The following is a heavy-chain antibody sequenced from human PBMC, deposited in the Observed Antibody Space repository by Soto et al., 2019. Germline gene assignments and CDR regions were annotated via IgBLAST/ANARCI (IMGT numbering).Heavy chain of an antibody. Sequence: QVQLQESGPGLVKPSQTLSLTCTVSGGSISSGGYYWSWIRQHPGKGLEWIGYIYYSGSTYYNPSLKSRVTISVDTSKNQFSLKLSSVTAADTVVYYCARGSKGDGYNKGFDYRGQGTLVTVSS. CDR2: IYYSGST. V-gene: IGHV4-31*03. CDR1: GGSISSGGYY. J-gene: IGHJ4*02. D-gene: IGHD5-12*01. CDR3: ARGSKGDGYNKGFDY.